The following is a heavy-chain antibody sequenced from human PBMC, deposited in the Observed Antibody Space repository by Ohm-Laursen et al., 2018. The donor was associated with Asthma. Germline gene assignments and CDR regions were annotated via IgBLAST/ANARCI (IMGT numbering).Heavy chain of an antibody. D-gene: IGHD2-21*01. J-gene: IGHJ4*02. CDR2: IYIRNT. V-gene: IGHV1-18*04. Sequence: SVKVSCKASGYSLSSNAISWVRQAPGQRPEWMGWIYIRNTNYAPKFRDRITLSTDTSTNTAYMDLRSLRSDDTAVYYCVRDVVDRFDFWGQGSLVIVSS. CDR1: GYSLSSNA. CDR3: VRDVVDRFDF.